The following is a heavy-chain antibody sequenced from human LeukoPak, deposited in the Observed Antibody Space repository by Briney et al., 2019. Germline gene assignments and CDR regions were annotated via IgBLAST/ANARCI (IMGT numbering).Heavy chain of an antibody. D-gene: IGHD4-23*01. CDR2: ISTSSSAI. Sequence: SGGSLRLSCAASGFTFCSYTMNWVRQAPGKGLEWVSYISTSSSAIYYADSVKGRFIISRDNARNSLYLQRNSLRDEDTAVYYCARDNSGGNSGMDYWGQGTLVAVSS. V-gene: IGHV3-48*02. CDR3: ARDNSGGNSGMDY. CDR1: GFTFCSYT. J-gene: IGHJ4*02.